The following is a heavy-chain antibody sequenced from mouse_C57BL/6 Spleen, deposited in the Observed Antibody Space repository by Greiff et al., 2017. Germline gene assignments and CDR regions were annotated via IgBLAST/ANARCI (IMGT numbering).Heavy chain of an antibody. CDR3: ARNYDGYRLLYWYFDV. J-gene: IGHJ1*03. Sequence: EVQLVESGGGLVKPGGSLKLSCAASGFTFSDYGMHWVRQAPEKGLEWVAYISSGSSTIYYADTVKGRFTISRDNAKNTLFLQMTSLRSEDTAMYYCARNYDGYRLLYWYFDVWGTGTTVTVSS. D-gene: IGHD2-3*01. CDR1: GFTFSDYG. V-gene: IGHV5-17*01. CDR2: ISSGSSTI.